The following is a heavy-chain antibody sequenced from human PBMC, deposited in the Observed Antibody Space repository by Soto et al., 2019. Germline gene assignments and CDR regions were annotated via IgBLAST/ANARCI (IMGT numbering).Heavy chain of an antibody. CDR3: AKGID. Sequence: EVQLLESGGGLVQPGGSLRLSCAASGFTFRSYAMSWVRQPPGKGLEWVSVIADSRDRTYYADSVKGRFTISRDNSKNTLYLQMHNLRAEDTATYYCAKGIDWGQGTRVTVSS. D-gene: IGHD2-15*01. J-gene: IGHJ4*02. V-gene: IGHV3-23*01. CDR2: IADSRDRT. CDR1: GFTFRSYA.